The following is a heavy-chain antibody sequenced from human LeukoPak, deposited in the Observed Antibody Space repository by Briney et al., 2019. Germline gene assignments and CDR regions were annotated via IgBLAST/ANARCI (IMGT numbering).Heavy chain of an antibody. Sequence: GGSLRLSCAASGFIFSDSYMSWVRQAPGKGLEWVSSISSSSSYIYYADSVKGRFTISRDNAKNSLYLQMNSLRAEDTAVYYCARGGVVPAAPLDYWGRGTLVTVSS. D-gene: IGHD2-2*01. CDR2: ISSSSSYI. V-gene: IGHV3-21*01. CDR3: ARGGVVPAAPLDY. CDR1: GFIFSDSY. J-gene: IGHJ4*02.